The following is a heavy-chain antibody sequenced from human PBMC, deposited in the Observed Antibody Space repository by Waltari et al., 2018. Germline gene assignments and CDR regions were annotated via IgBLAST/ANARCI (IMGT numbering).Heavy chain of an antibody. V-gene: IGHV3-11*01. CDR1: GFTLSEFY. Sequence: QVQLVESGGGLVKPAGSLRLSCEASGFTLSEFYMCWFRQAPGKGLEWVSFISGPGESMYYADSVKGRFTIARDNAKNALFLQMNSLSVEDTATYYCARGYFYWGQGALVTVSS. D-gene: IGHD1-1*01. J-gene: IGHJ4*02. CDR2: ISGPGESM. CDR3: ARGYFY.